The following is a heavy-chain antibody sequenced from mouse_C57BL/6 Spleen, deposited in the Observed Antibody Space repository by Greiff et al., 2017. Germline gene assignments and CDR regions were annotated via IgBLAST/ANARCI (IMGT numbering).Heavy chain of an antibody. Sequence: VKLQQPGAELVRPGSSVKLSCKASGYTFTSYWMHWVKQRPIQGLEWIGNIDPSDSETHYNQKFKDKATLTVDKSSSTAYMQLSSLTSEDSAVYYCARDGYYGSSYYFDYWGQGTTLTVSS. CDR2: IDPSDSET. J-gene: IGHJ2*01. D-gene: IGHD1-1*01. V-gene: IGHV1-52*01. CDR1: GYTFTSYW. CDR3: ARDGYYGSSYYFDY.